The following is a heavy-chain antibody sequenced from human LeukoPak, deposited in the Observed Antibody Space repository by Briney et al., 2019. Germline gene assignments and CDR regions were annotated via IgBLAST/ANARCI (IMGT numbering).Heavy chain of an antibody. CDR2: INDSGST. J-gene: IGHJ4*02. Sequence: SETLSLTCTVSGGSIRGYYWSWIRQPPGKALDLIGYINDSGSTDYNPSLKSRVTISLDTSNNQFSLKLSSVTAAETAIYYCARHLAARLGAARFLDYWGQGTLVTVSS. D-gene: IGHD4/OR15-4a*01. CDR1: GGSIRGYY. V-gene: IGHV4-59*08. CDR3: ARHLAARLGAARFLDY.